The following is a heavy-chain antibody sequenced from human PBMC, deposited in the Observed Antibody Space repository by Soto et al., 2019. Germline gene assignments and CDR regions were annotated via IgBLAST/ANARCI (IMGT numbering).Heavy chain of an antibody. CDR1: GYTFTRYE. J-gene: IGHJ3*02. CDR2: MNPNSGNT. D-gene: IGHD3-16*02. Sequence: AVKASSKASGYTFTRYEINWVRQATGQGHEWMGWMNPNSGNTGYAQKFQGRVTMTRNTSISTAYMELSSLRSEDTAVYYCARVKTNYDYVWGSYRLEAFDIRAQGTIVPVS. CDR3: ARVKTNYDYVWGSYRLEAFDI. V-gene: IGHV1-8*01.